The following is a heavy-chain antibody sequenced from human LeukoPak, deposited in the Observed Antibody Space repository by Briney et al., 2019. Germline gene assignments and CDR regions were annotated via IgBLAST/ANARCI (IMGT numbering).Heavy chain of an antibody. CDR3: ARVRRALAPGAFDI. J-gene: IGHJ3*02. CDR1: GGSISSGSDY. D-gene: IGHD3-16*01. V-gene: IGHV4-61*02. Sequence: SETLSLTCTVSGGSISSGSDYWSWIRQPAGKGLEWIGRIYTSGITKYNPSLKSRVTISIGRSKNQFSLNLSSVTAADTAVYYCARVRRALAPGAFDIWGQGTMVTVSS. CDR2: IYTSGIT.